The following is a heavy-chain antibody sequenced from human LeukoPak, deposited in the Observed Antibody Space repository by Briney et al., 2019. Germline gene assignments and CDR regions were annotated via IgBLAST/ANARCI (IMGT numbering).Heavy chain of an antibody. V-gene: IGHV3-7*03. CDR3: ARKTGTTGEAFDY. CDR1: GFTFSNFW. D-gene: IGHD1-1*01. J-gene: IGHJ4*02. CDR2: IKVDGSEK. Sequence: GGSLRLSCAASGFTFSNFWMSWVRQAPGKGLEWVANIKVDGSEKYYVDSVRGRFTISRDNAENSLYLQMNSLRAEDTAVYYCARKTGTTGEAFDYWGQGTQVTVSS.